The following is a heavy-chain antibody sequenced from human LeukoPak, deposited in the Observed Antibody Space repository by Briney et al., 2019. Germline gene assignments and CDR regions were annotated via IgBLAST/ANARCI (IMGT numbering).Heavy chain of an antibody. CDR3: AREPRSGGSYFVY. Sequence: GGSLRLSCGASGFNFSVYWMSWVRQAPGKGLEWVANIKQDGSEKYHVDSVKGRVTISRDNTKNSLFLQMNSLGADDTAVYYCAREPRSGGSYFVYWGQGTLVTVSS. J-gene: IGHJ4*02. CDR2: IKQDGSEK. V-gene: IGHV3-7*01. D-gene: IGHD1-26*01. CDR1: GFNFSVYW.